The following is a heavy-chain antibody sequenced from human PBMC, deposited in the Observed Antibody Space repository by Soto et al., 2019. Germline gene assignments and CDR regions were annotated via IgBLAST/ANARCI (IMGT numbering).Heavy chain of an antibody. CDR3: AKRGESIPQLGAISFGS. V-gene: IGHV3-23*01. CDR2: ISYNGGTT. Sequence: GGSLRLSCAASQFTFVNFAMAWVLQTPWKGLEWVATISYNGGTTAYSDSVQGRFTISRDNSEYTVYLHMNSLRAGDTAVYFCAKRGESIPQLGAISFGSWGQVTRGTVAS. D-gene: IGHD3-16*01. CDR1: QFTFVNFA. J-gene: IGHJ4*02.